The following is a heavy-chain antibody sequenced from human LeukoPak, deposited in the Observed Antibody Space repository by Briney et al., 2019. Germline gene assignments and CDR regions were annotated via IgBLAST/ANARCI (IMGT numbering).Heavy chain of an antibody. CDR1: GFTFSSYA. CDR3: AKTFYSGSGSELPHH. Sequence: GGSLRLSCAASGFTFSSYAMSWVRQAPGELLGWVSAISGSGGSKYYADSVKGRFTISRDNSKNTLYLQMTSLRVEDTAEYYCAKTFYSGSGSELPHHWGQGTLVTVSS. V-gene: IGHV3-23*01. D-gene: IGHD3-10*01. CDR2: ISGSGGSK. J-gene: IGHJ1*01.